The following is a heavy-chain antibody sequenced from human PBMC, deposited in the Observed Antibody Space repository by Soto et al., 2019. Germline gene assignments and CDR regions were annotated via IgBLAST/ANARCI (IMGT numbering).Heavy chain of an antibody. CDR2: MNPNSGNT. Sequence: QVQLVQSGAEVKKPGASVKVSCRASGYTFTSYDINWVRQATGQGLEWMGWMNPNSGNTGYAQKFQGRVTMTRNTSISTAYMELSSLRSEDTAVYYCARGRGYCSGGSCYDNWFDPWGQGTLVTVSS. D-gene: IGHD2-15*01. CDR1: GYTFTSYD. V-gene: IGHV1-8*01. J-gene: IGHJ5*02. CDR3: ARGRGYCSGGSCYDNWFDP.